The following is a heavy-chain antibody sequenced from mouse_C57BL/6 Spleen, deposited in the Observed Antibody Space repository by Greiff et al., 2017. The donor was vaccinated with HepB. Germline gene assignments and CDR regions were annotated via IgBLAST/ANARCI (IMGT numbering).Heavy chain of an antibody. V-gene: IGHV1-39*01. D-gene: IGHD1-1*01. Sequence: EVKLLESGPELVKPGASVKISCKASGYSFTDYNMNWVKQSNGKSLEWIGVINPNYGTTSYNQKFKGKATLTVDQSSSTAYMQLNSLTSEDSAVYYCARGDYYVSSYDYYAMDYWGQGTSVTVSS. J-gene: IGHJ4*01. CDR2: INPNYGTT. CDR3: ARGDYYVSSYDYYAMDY. CDR1: GYSFTDYN.